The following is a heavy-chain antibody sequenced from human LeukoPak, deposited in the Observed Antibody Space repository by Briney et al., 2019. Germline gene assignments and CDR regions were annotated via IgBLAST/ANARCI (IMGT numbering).Heavy chain of an antibody. J-gene: IGHJ6*02. CDR3: ARYGYYYYYGMDV. D-gene: IGHD2-8*01. CDR2: TNHSGST. Sequence: SETLSLTCAVYGGSFSGYYWSWIRQPPGKGLEWIGETNHSGSTNYNPSLKSRVTISVDTSKNQFSLKLSSVTAADTAVYYCARYGYYYYYGMDVWGQGTTVTVSS. CDR1: GGSFSGYY. V-gene: IGHV4-34*01.